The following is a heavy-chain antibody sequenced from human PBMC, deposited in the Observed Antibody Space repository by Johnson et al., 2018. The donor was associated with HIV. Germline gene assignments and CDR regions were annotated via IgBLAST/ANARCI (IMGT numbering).Heavy chain of an antibody. V-gene: IGHV3-66*04. CDR1: GFTVSSNY. D-gene: IGHD4-23*01. CDR3: ARRTVVTPGAFDI. J-gene: IGHJ3*02. CDR2: INTGGST. Sequence: VQLVESGGGVVQPGRSLRLSCAASGFTVSSNYMSWVRQAPGKGLEWVSLINTGGSTYYADSVKGRFTISRDNSENTLYLQMNSLRAEDTAVYYCARRTVVTPGAFDIWGQGTMVTVSS.